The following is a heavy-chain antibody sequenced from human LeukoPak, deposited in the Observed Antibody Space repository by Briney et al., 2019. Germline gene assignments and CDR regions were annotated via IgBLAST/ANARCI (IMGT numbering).Heavy chain of an antibody. CDR1: GGTFSSYA. V-gene: IGHV1-69*05. D-gene: IGHD3-10*01. Sequence: ASVKVSCKASGGTFSSYAISWVRQAPGQGLEWMGRIFPIFATANYAQKLQGRVTMTTDTSTSTAYMELRSLRSDDTAVYYCASPPTQGGGSGSYSFPHWGQGTLVTVSS. CDR2: IFPIFATA. J-gene: IGHJ1*01. CDR3: ASPPTQGGGSGSYSFPH.